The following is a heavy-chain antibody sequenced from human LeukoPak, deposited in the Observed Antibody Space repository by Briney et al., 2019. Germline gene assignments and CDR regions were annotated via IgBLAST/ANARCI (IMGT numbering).Heavy chain of an antibody. CDR3: VRDPSGSGFAFDS. Sequence: GGSLRLSCAACGCIFSSDAMQWVRQAPGKGLEWVAFIWFDGSNKHYADSVKGRFTISRDNSEDTLYLQMNSLRAEDTAVYYCVRDPSGSGFAFDSWGQGALVTVSS. CDR2: IWFDGSNK. V-gene: IGHV3-33*01. CDR1: GCIFSSDA. J-gene: IGHJ4*02. D-gene: IGHD1-1*01.